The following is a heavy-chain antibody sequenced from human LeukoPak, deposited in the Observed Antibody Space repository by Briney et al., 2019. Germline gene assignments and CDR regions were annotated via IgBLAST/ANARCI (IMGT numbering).Heavy chain of an antibody. D-gene: IGHD3-22*01. CDR2: IYYSGST. V-gene: IGHV4-39*07. CDR3: ARGDDSSGYYYYYYMDV. CDR1: GGSISSSSYY. Sequence: SETLSLTCTVSGGSISSSSYYWGWIRQPPGKGLEWIGSIYYSGSTNYNPSLKSRVTISVDTSKNQFSLKLSSVTAADTAVYYCARGDDSSGYYYYYYMDVWGKGTTVTISS. J-gene: IGHJ6*03.